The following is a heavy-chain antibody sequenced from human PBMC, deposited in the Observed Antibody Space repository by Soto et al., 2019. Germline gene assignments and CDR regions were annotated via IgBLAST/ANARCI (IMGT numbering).Heavy chain of an antibody. CDR2: IDHSGST. V-gene: IGHV4-34*01. Sequence: SETLSLTCAVYGESFSGYYWSWIRQPPGRGLEWIGDIDHSGSTNYNPSLKSRVTISVDTSKNQFSLKLTSVTAADTAVYSCARRLANTVTTYSWFDPWGQGTLVTVSS. CDR1: GESFSGYY. J-gene: IGHJ5*02. D-gene: IGHD4-17*01. CDR3: ARRLANTVTTYSWFDP.